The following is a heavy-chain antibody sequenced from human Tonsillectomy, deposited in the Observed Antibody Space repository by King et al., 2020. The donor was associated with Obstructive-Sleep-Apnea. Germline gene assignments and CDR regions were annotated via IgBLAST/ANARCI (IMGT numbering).Heavy chain of an antibody. J-gene: IGHJ6*02. CDR3: ARDFAYCSGGSCYLYSYSYGMDV. D-gene: IGHD2-15*01. CDR2: IWYDGSNE. CDR1: GFAFSSYG. V-gene: IGHV3-33*01. Sequence: VQLVESGGGVVQPGRSLRLSCAASGFAFSSYGMHWVRQAPGKGLEWVALIWYDGSNEYYADSVKGRFTISRDNSKNTLFLQMNSPRAEDTAVYYCARDFAYCSGGSCYLYSYSYGMDVWGQGTTVTVSS.